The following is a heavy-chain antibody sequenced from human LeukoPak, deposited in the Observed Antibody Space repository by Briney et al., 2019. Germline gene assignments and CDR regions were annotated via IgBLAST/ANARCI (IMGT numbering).Heavy chain of an antibody. J-gene: IGHJ5*02. CDR3: ARDPRPLYCSGGSCYSGHSYNWFYP. V-gene: IGHV1-2*02. CDR2: INPNSVGT. D-gene: IGHD2-15*01. Sequence: SVTLSCTSSAYTFTCNYIALVWQGPGQGMEWIGFINPNSVGTNYSQKFHGRVTMTRDTSISTTYMWLSRLRSDDTAVYYCARDPRPLYCSGGSCYSGHSYNWFYPWGQGTLVTVSS. CDR1: AYTFTCNY.